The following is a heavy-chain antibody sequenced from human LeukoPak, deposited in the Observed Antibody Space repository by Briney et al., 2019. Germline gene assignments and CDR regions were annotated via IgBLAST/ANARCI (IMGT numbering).Heavy chain of an antibody. J-gene: IGHJ4*02. V-gene: IGHV3-74*01. CDR2: INSDGSSI. CDR1: GFTFSSYW. D-gene: IGHD5-24*01. Sequence: GGSLRLSCAASGFTFSSYWMHWVRQAPGKGLVWVSRINSDGSSISYADSVKGRFTISRDNAKNTLYLQMNSLRAEDTAVYYCARGPRFNYYVPYWGQGTLVTVSS. CDR3: ARGPRFNYYVPY.